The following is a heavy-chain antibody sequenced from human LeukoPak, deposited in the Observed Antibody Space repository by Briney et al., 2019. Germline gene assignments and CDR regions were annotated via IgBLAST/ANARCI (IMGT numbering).Heavy chain of an antibody. V-gene: IGHV5-51*01. CDR2: IYPGDSDT. J-gene: IGHJ3*02. Sequence: GESLKISCKGSGYSFTSYWIGWVRQMPGKGLEWMGIIYPGDSDTRYSPSFQGQVTISADKSISTAYLQWSSLKASDTAMYYCARLPYDTTSLGAFDIWGQGTMVTVSS. CDR3: ARLPYDTTSLGAFDI. D-gene: IGHD3-22*01. CDR1: GYSFTSYW.